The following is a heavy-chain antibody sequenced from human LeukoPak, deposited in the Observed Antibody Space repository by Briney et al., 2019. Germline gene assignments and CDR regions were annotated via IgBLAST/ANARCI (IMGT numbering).Heavy chain of an antibody. CDR3: ARLLWFGELIFLDY. J-gene: IGHJ4*02. V-gene: IGHV4-59*12. D-gene: IGHD3-10*01. CDR2: IYYSGST. Sequence: PSETLSLTCTVSGGSISSYYWSWIRQPPGKGLEWIGYIYYSGSTNYNPSLKSRVTISVDTSKNQFSLKLSSVTAADTAVYYCARLLWFGELIFLDYWGQGTLVTVSS. CDR1: GGSISSYY.